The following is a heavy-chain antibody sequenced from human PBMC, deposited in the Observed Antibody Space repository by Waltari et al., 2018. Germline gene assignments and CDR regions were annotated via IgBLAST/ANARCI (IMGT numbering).Heavy chain of an antibody. CDR3: VRDLGGSGNSWFDA. J-gene: IGHJ5*02. CDR2: INHSGST. Sequence: QVQLQQWGAGLLKPSETLSLTCAVYGGSFSGYYWSWIRQPPGKGLEWIGEINHSGSTNYNPSLKRRVTISVDTSKNQFSLKLSYVTAADTATYYCVRDLGGSGNSWFDAWGQGSLVIVSS. V-gene: IGHV4-34*01. CDR1: GGSFSGYY. D-gene: IGHD3-10*01.